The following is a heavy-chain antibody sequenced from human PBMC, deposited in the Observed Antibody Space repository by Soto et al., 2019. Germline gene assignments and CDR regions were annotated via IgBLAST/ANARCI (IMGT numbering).Heavy chain of an antibody. CDR2: IYYSGST. V-gene: IGHV4-39*01. CDR1: GGSISSSSYY. J-gene: IGHJ5*02. D-gene: IGHD1-26*01. Sequence: QLQLQESGPGLVKPSETLSLTCTVSGGSISSSSYYWGWTRQPPGKGLEWIGNIYYSGSTYYNPSLTSRVTISVDTSKNQFSLKLSSVTAADTAVYYCARVYRNWFDPWGQGTLVTVSS. CDR3: ARVYRNWFDP.